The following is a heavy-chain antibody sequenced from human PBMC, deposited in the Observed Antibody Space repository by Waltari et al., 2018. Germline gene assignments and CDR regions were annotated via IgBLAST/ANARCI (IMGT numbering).Heavy chain of an antibody. CDR1: GGSTSRNYT. Sequence: QLQLQESAPGLRKPSETLSLTCPVSGGSTSRNYTWGWIRQPPGKGLEWMGNMQYRGSTFYNPSLKSRVTISLDTSKNQFSLRLSSVGAADTAVYFCGRIAFGDDGGYFQHWGQGTLVTVSS. J-gene: IGHJ1*01. CDR2: MQYRGST. V-gene: IGHV4-39*01. CDR3: GRIAFGDDGGYFQH. D-gene: IGHD4-17*01.